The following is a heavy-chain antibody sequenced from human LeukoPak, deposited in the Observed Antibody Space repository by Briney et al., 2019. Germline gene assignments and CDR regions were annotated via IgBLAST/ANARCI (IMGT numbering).Heavy chain of an antibody. CDR2: ISSSSSYI. D-gene: IGHD4-11*01. V-gene: IGHV3-21*01. Sequence: GGSLRLSCAASGFTFSSYSMNWVRQAPGKGVEWVSSISSSSSYIYYADSVKGRFTISRDNAKNSLYRQRNSLRAEDTAVYYCARGNYHVFDPWGQGTLVTVSS. CDR1: GFTFSSYS. J-gene: IGHJ5*02. CDR3: ARGNYHVFDP.